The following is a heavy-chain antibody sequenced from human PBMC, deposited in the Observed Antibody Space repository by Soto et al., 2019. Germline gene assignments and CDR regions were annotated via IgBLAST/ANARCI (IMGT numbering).Heavy chain of an antibody. D-gene: IGHD3-16*01. J-gene: IGHJ5*02. CDR2: IWYDGSNK. Sequence: QVQLVESGGGVVQPGRSLRLSCAASGFTFSSYGMHWVRQAPGKGLEWVAVIWYDGSNKYYADSVKGRFTISRDNSKNTLYLRMTSLRAEDTAVYYCAKSPSSGPGGWFDPWGQGTLVTVSS. CDR3: AKSPSSGPGGWFDP. V-gene: IGHV3-33*06. CDR1: GFTFSSYG.